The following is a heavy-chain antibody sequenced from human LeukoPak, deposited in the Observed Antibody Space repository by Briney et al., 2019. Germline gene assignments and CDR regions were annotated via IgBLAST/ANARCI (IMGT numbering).Heavy chain of an antibody. CDR2: IRSKAYGGTT. D-gene: IGHD3-3*01. V-gene: IGHV3-49*04. CDR3: STIRILGVVGWFDP. J-gene: IGHJ5*02. CDR1: GFTFGDYS. Sequence: PGRSLILSCTASGFTFGDYSVTWVRQAPGKGLEWVGFIRSKAYGGTTEYAASVKGRFTFSRDDSKSIAYLQMNSLKTEDTAVYYCSTIRILGVVGWFDPWGQGTLVTVSS.